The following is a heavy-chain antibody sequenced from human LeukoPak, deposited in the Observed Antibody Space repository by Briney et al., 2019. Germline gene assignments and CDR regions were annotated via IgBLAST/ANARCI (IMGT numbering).Heavy chain of an antibody. CDR1: GYSISSGYY. CDR3: ARAPRGRYFDY. D-gene: IGHD3-16*01. Sequence: SETLSLTCTVSGYSISSGYYWGWIRQPPGKGLEWIGSIYHSGTTYYNPSLKSRVTISADTSKNQFSLKLSSVTAADTAVYYCARAPRGRYFDYWGQGTLVTVSS. CDR2: IYHSGTT. V-gene: IGHV4-38-2*02. J-gene: IGHJ4*02.